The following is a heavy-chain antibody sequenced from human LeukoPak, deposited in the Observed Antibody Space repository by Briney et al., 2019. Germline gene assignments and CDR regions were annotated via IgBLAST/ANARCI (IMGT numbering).Heavy chain of an antibody. D-gene: IGHD6-13*01. CDR1: GYTYTTDG. J-gene: IGHJ5*02. CDR2: IDTYSGKT. Sequence: ALVKVSCKASGYTYTTDGISWVRQAPGQGLGWMGWIDTYSGKTNYAQKFQGRVTMTSDTSTSTAYMELRSLRSDDTAVYYCARDRGIAEADSFDPWGQGTLVTVSS. V-gene: IGHV1-18*01. CDR3: ARDRGIAEADSFDP.